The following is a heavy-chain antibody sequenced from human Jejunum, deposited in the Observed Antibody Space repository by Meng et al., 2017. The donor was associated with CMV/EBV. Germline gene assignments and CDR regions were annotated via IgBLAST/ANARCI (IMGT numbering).Heavy chain of an antibody. CDR2: IRYDGSVK. CDR3: AKDFSPRLCTNGVCYGSDY. J-gene: IGHJ4*02. CDR1: SYG. D-gene: IGHD2-8*01. Sequence: SYGMQLVRQAPGKGLEWVAYIRYDGSVKYYIDSVKGRFTISRDISKNTLYLQMNSLRAEDTALYYCAKDFSPRLCTNGVCYGSDYWGQGTRVTVSS. V-gene: IGHV3-30*02.